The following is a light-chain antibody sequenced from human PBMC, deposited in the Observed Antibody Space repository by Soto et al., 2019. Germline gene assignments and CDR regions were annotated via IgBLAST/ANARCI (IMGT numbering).Light chain of an antibody. J-gene: IGKJ1*01. V-gene: IGKV3-15*01. Sequence: EIVMTQSPGTLSVSPGARVTLSCRASQSVSSHLAWYQQKPGQAPRLHIYGASTRATGIPARFSGSGSGTEFTLTISSLQSEDFALYYCQQYKTWRTFGQGTKVEIK. CDR2: GAS. CDR3: QQYKTWRT. CDR1: QSVSSH.